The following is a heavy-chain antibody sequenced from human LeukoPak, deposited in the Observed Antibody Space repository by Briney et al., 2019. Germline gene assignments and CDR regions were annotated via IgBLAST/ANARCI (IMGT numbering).Heavy chain of an antibody. J-gene: IGHJ6*03. Sequence: SVKVSCKASGGTFSSYAISWERQAPGQGLEWMGRIIPIFGTANYAQKFQGRVTITTDESTSTAYMELSSLRSEDTAVYYCARDGGLWFGGDYYYYMDVWGKGTTVTVSS. V-gene: IGHV1-69*05. CDR1: GGTFSSYA. D-gene: IGHD3-10*01. CDR2: IIPIFGTA. CDR3: ARDGGLWFGGDYYYYMDV.